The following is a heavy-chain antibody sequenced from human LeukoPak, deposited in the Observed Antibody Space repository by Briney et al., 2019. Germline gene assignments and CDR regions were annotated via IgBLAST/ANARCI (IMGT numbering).Heavy chain of an antibody. J-gene: IGHJ4*02. CDR2: IYTSGST. V-gene: IGHV4-61*02. D-gene: IGHD1-26*01. Sequence: SETLSLTCTVSGGSISSGSYYWSWIRQPAGKGLEWIGRIYTSGSTNYNPSLKSRVTISVDTSKNQFSLKLSSVTAADTAVYYWARDDYYSGTSGDYWGQGTLVTVSS. CDR3: ARDDYYSGTSGDY. CDR1: GGSISSGSYY.